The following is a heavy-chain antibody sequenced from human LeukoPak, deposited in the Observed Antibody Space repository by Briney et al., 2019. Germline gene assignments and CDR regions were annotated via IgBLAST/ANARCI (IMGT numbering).Heavy chain of an antibody. CDR1: GFTFSSYA. CDR3: AKDTARDYGVRGGGAIDY. CDR2: ISGSGGST. V-gene: IGHV3-23*01. D-gene: IGHD4-17*01. J-gene: IGHJ4*02. Sequence: PGGSLRLSCAASGFTFSSYAMSWVRQAPGKGLEWVSAISGSGGSTYYADSAKGRSTISRDNSKNTLYLQMNSLRAEDTAVYYCAKDTARDYGVRGGGAIDYWGQGTLVTVSS.